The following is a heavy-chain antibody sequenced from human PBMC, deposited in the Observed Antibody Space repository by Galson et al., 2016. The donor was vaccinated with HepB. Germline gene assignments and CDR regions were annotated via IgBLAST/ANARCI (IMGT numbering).Heavy chain of an antibody. CDR1: GFTFSSYA. Sequence: SLRLSCAASGFTFSSYAMHWVRRAPGKGLEWVAVISYDGSSEYYAGSVKGRFTISRDNSKNTLYLQTNSLRTDDTAVYSCARDAHPRQQLVPGGYFDYWGQGTLVTVSS. CDR3: ARDAHPRQQLVPGGYFDY. CDR2: ISYDGSSE. D-gene: IGHD6-13*01. V-gene: IGHV3-30*04. J-gene: IGHJ4*02.